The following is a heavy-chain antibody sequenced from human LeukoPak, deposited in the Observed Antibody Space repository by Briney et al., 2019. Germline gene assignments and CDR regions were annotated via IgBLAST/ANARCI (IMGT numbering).Heavy chain of an antibody. V-gene: IGHV3-72*01. CDR3: APLSPVD. Sequence: TGGSLRLSCAASGFTFSDYYMSWIRQAPGKGLEWVGRSRDKANSYSTEYAASVKGRFTISRDDSKNSLYLQMNSLKTEDTAVYYCAPLSPVDWGQGTLVTVSS. CDR1: GFTFSDYY. CDR2: SRDKANSYST. J-gene: IGHJ4*02.